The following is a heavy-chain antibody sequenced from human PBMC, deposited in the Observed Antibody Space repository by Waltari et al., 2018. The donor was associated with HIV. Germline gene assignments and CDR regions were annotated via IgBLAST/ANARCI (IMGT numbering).Heavy chain of an antibody. CDR3: ARDYGGHGLDV. D-gene: IGHD3-16*01. V-gene: IGHV3-13*01. Sequence: VQVVESGGGLVQPGGSLRPSCAAAGFSGHRYDIHWVRQVAGKGLELVSFIGIRGDTDYLDSGKGRFTISRENARNSLYLQMNSLRVGDTGIYYCARDYGGHGLDVWGQGTTVTISS. J-gene: IGHJ6*02. CDR2: IGIRGDT. CDR1: GFSGHRYD.